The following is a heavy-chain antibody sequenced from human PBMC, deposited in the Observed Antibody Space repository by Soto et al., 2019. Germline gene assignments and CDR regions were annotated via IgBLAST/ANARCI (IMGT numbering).Heavy chain of an antibody. Sequence: QVQLVQSGAEVKKPGASVKVSCKASGYTFTSYDINWVRQATGQGLEWMGWMNPNSGNTGYAQKFQGRVTMTRNTSRSTAYMELNSLRAEDTAGYDCTRELTDYDMEVCGQGTAVTVS. J-gene: IGHJ6*02. CDR1: GYTFTSYD. CDR2: MNPNSGNT. D-gene: IGHD1-26*01. V-gene: IGHV1-8*01. CDR3: TRELTDYDMEV.